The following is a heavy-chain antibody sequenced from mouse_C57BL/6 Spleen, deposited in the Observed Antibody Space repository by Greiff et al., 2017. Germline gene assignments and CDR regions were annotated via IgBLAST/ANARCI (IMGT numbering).Heavy chain of an antibody. J-gene: IGHJ3*01. CDR2: INPSSGYT. CDR1: GYTFTSYW. CDR3: ARSGEYDYDEFAY. Sequence: VQLQQSGAELAKPGASVTLSCKASGYTFTSYWMSWVKQRPGQSLEWIGYINPSSGYTKYNQKVKDQVTFTGDKSSNTAYMQLSSLTYEDSADYYCARSGEYDYDEFAYWGQGTLVTVSA. V-gene: IGHV1-7*01. D-gene: IGHD2-4*01.